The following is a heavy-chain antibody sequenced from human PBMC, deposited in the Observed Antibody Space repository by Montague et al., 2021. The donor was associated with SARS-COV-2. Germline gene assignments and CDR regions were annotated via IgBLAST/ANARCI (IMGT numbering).Heavy chain of an antibody. Sequence: SETLSLTCTVSGGSISSSSYYWGWVRQPPGKGLEWIGSIYYSGSTYYNPSLKSRVTISVDTSKNQFSLKLSSVTAADTAVYYCARDLAGYYGSGSYGGMDVWGQGTTVTVSP. CDR2: IYYSGST. D-gene: IGHD3-10*01. CDR3: ARDLAGYYGSGSYGGMDV. J-gene: IGHJ6*01. V-gene: IGHV4-39*07. CDR1: GGSISSSSYY.